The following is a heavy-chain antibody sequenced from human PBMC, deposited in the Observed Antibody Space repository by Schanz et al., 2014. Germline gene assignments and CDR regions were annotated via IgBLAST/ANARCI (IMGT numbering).Heavy chain of an antibody. CDR3: ARSGVDV. CDR2: ISGSGGST. CDR1: GFTFRNYA. V-gene: IGHV3-23*04. D-gene: IGHD3-10*01. J-gene: IGHJ6*02. Sequence: EVQLVESGGGLVQPGGSLTLSCSASGFTFRNYALSWVRQAPGKGLAWVSAISGSGGSTYYADSVKGRFIIPRDNSKNTLYLQMNSLRAEDTAVYYCARSGVDVWGQGTTVTVSS.